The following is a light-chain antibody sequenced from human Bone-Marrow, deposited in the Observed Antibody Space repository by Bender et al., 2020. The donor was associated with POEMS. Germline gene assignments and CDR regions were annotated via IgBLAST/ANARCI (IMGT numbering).Light chain of an antibody. V-gene: IGLV2-14*01. CDR3: CSYAGNKLI. J-gene: IGLJ2*01. CDR2: DVS. Sequence: QSALTQPASVSGSPGQSITISCTGTSSDVGGYNYVSWYQQHPGKAPKLIISDVSKRPSGVSNRFFGSKSGNTASLTISGLQAEDEADYYCCSYAGNKLIFGGGTKLTVL. CDR1: SSDVGGYNY.